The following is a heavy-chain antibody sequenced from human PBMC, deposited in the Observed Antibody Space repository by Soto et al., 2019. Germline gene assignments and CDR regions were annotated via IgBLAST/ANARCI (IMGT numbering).Heavy chain of an antibody. Sequence: QVHLQESGPGLVKPSQTLSLNCTVSVGSVSSGDYYWTWIRQHPGKGLEWIGYISYTGSTYYNPSLECRVSISVDTSRTHFSLRLNSVTAADTAVYYCATTGGYGTPGDYWGQGTLVTVSS. V-gene: IGHV4-31*03. CDR2: ISYTGST. CDR3: ATTGGYGTPGDY. CDR1: VGSVSSGDYY. J-gene: IGHJ4*02. D-gene: IGHD5-12*01.